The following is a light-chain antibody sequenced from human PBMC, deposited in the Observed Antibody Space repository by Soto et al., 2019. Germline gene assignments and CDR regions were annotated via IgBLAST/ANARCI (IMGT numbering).Light chain of an antibody. V-gene: IGKV1-27*01. CDR1: QGISNY. CDR3: QKYNSAIT. J-gene: IGKJ5*01. Sequence: DIQMTQSPSSLSASVGDRVTITCRASQGISNYLAWYRQKPGKVPKLLIYAASTLQSGVPSRFSGSGSGTDFTLTISSLQPEDVATYYCQKYNSAITFGQGTRLEIK. CDR2: AAS.